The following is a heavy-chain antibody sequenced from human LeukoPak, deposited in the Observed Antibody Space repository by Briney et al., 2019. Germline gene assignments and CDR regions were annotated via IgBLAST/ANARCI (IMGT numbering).Heavy chain of an antibody. D-gene: IGHD3-10*01. CDR1: GYSIRSGYY. J-gene: IGHJ5*02. CDR2: IYHSGST. Sequence: SETLSLTCDVSGYSIRSGYYWGWIRQSPGKGLEWIGSIYHSGSTSKNPSLKSRVAISVDTSKNQFSLKLSSVTAADTAVYYCARDRYYEYLGEFNWFDPWGQGTLVTVSS. V-gene: IGHV4-38-2*02. CDR3: ARDRYYEYLGEFNWFDP.